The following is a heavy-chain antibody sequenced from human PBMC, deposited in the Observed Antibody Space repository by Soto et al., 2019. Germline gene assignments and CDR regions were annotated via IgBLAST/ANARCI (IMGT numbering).Heavy chain of an antibody. V-gene: IGHV3-30*18. CDR3: AKDTDVVGAAYYFDS. CDR1: GFTFSSYG. CDR2: ISYDGRDE. J-gene: IGHJ4*02. Sequence: QVQLVESGGGVVQPGRSLRLSCAASGFTFSSYGMHWVRQAPGKGLEWVAVISYDGRDEYYADSVKGRFTIFRDNSKNTLYLQMNRLTAEDTAVYYCAKDTDVVGAAYYFDSWGQGTLATVSS. D-gene: IGHD1-26*01.